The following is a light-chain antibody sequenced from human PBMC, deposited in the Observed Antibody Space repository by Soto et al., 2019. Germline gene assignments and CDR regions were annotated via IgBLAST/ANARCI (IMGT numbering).Light chain of an antibody. J-gene: IGLJ2*01. CDR3: SSYAGSNKV. V-gene: IGLV2-8*01. CDR2: EVS. Sequence: QSALTQPHSASGSPGQSVTISCTGTSSDVGGYNYVSWYQQHAGKAPKLMIYEVSKRPSGVPDRFSGSKSGNTASLTVSGLQAEDEADYYCSSYAGSNKVFGGGTKLTVL. CDR1: SSDVGGYNY.